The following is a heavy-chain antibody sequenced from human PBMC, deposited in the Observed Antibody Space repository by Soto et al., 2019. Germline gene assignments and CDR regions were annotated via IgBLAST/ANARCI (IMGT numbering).Heavy chain of an antibody. J-gene: IGHJ4*02. CDR3: ATTPLL. CDR2: IYHSGST. CDR1: GVSISRGGYS. V-gene: IGHV4-31*11. Sequence: SETLSLTCAVSGVSISRGGYSWNWIRQPPGKGLEWIGYIYHSGSTLYNPSLKSRVTISVDTSKTQFSLKLSSVTAADTAVYYCATTPLLWCQGTLVTVFS. D-gene: IGHD1-26*01.